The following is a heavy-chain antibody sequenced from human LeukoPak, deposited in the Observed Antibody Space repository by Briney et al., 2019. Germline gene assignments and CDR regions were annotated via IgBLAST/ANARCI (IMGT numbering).Heavy chain of an antibody. V-gene: IGHV3-23*01. CDR3: AKFGVRALHYYYMDV. Sequence: GGSLRLSCAASGFTFSSYAMSWVRQAPGKGLEWVSAISGSGGSTYYADSVKGRFTISRDNSKNTLYLQMNSLRAEDTAVYYCAKFGVRALHYYYMDVWGKGTTVTVSS. CDR1: GFTFSSYA. CDR2: ISGSGGST. D-gene: IGHD3-16*01. J-gene: IGHJ6*03.